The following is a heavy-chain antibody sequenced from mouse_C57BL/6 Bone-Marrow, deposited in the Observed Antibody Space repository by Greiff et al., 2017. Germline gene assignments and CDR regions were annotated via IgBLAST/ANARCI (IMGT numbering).Heavy chain of an antibody. Sequence: VQLQQPGAELVKPGASVQLSCKASGYTFTSYWMHWVKQRPGQGLEWIGMIPPHSGSTNYNEKFKSKATLTVDKSSSTAYRQLSSLPCEDSAVYYGAYVYDGAMDDWGQGGSVTAFS. CDR3: AYVYDGAMDD. J-gene: IGHJ4*01. D-gene: IGHD2-2*01. CDR2: IPPHSGST. CDR1: GYTFTSYW. V-gene: IGHV1-64*01.